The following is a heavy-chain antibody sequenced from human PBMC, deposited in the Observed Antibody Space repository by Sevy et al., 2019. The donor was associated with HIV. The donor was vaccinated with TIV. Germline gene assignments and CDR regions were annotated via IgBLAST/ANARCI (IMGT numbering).Heavy chain of an antibody. D-gene: IGHD3-10*01. CDR1: GFIFSSYE. V-gene: IGHV3-48*03. J-gene: IGHJ6*02. CDR3: ARVPMGGRSGMDV. Sequence: GGSLRLSCAASGFIFSSYEMSWVRQAPGKGLEWVSHISQSGGTTYYSDSVKGRFTISRDNAKNSLYLQMNSLRAEDMAVYYCARVPMGGRSGMDVWGQGTTVTVS. CDR2: ISQSGGTT.